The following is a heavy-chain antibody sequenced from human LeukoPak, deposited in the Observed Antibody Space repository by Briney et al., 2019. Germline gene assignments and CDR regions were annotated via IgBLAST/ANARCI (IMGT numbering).Heavy chain of an antibody. V-gene: IGHV3-48*02. CDR1: GLNFSPYS. J-gene: IGHJ4*02. CDR2: ITGSSSPI. D-gene: IGHD3-22*01. CDR3: TSSNGYLDH. Sequence: PGGSLRLSCAVSGLNFSPYSMNWVRQAPVKGLEWVAYITGSSSPIHYADSVKGRFTISRDNAKNSVYLQMNNLRDEDTAVYYCTSSNGYLDHWGQGTLVTVSS.